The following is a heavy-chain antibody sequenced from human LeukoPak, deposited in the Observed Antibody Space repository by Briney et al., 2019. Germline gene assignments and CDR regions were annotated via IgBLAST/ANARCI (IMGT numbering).Heavy chain of an antibody. CDR1: GFTVSSNY. J-gene: IGHJ6*02. CDR2: IYSGGST. D-gene: IGHD4-23*01. V-gene: IGHV3-53*01. Sequence: GGSLRLSCAASGFTVSSNYMSWVRQAPGKGLEWVSVIYSGGSTYYADSVKGRFTISRDNSKNTLYLQMNSLRAEDTAVYYCVRELDYGGKENYYYYYGMDVWGQGTTVTVSS. CDR3: VRELDYGGKENYYYYYGMDV.